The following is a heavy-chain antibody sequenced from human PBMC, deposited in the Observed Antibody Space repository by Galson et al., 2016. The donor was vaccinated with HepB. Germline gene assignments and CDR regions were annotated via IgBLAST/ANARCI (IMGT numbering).Heavy chain of an antibody. CDR1: GASITKDKFF. V-gene: IGHV4-39*02. J-gene: IGHJ5*01. CDR3: ARLTWEVLGWFDT. Sequence: SETLSPTCTVSGASITKDKFFWGWLRQPPGKGLEWIASISYSGITNYNPSLQSRATLAVDTTKDYFSLELNSVTAADTGVYFCARLTWEVLGWFDTWGRGILVTVSS. CDR2: ISYSGIT. D-gene: IGHD1-26*01.